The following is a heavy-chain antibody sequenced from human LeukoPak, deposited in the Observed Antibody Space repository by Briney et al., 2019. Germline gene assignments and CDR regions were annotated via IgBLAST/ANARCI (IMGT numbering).Heavy chain of an antibody. CDR3: VRSLRSADF. Sequence: GGSLRLSCAASGFSLSNYWMHWVRQAPGKGLMWVSQISPDGSQTFYADSVKGRFTISRGNAKNTLFLQMDSLRAEDTALYYCVRSLRSADFWGQGILVTVSS. CDR2: ISPDGSQT. J-gene: IGHJ4*02. V-gene: IGHV3-74*01. CDR1: GFSLSNYW.